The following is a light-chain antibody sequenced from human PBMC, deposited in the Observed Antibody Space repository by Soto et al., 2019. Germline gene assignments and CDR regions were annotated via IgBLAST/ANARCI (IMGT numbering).Light chain of an antibody. CDR1: QTINSW. CDR3: QQYNSYAYT. Sequence: DIQMTQSPSPLYASVGDRVTITCRASQTINSWLAWYQQKPGKAPNLLIYKASTLESGVPSRFSGSGSGTEFTLTISSLQPDDVATYYCQQYNSYAYTFGQGTKLEIK. CDR2: KAS. J-gene: IGKJ2*01. V-gene: IGKV1-5*03.